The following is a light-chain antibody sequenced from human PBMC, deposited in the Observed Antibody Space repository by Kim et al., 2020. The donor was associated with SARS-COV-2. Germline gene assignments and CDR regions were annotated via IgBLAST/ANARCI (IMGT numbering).Light chain of an antibody. V-gene: IGLV6-57*02. J-gene: IGLJ3*02. CDR3: QSYDGSNFWV. Sequence: NFMLTQPHSVSESPGKTVTISCTGGSGSIASNYVQWYQQRPGSAPTTVIYEDNQRPSGVPDRFSGSIDSSSNSASLTISGLKTEDEADYYCQSYDGSNFWVFGGGTKLTVL. CDR2: EDN. CDR1: SGSIASNY.